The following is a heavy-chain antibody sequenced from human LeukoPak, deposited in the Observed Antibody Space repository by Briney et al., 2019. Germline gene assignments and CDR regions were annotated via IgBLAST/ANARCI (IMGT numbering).Heavy chain of an antibody. Sequence: SETLSLTCAVYGGSLSGYYWSWIRQPPGKGLEWIGEIHHSGSTNYNASLKSRVTISVDTSKNQFFLKLSSVTAADTAVYYCARSGRYFETQWGQGTLVTVSS. CDR3: ARSGRYFETQ. CDR2: IHHSGST. J-gene: IGHJ4*02. D-gene: IGHD3-9*01. CDR1: GGSLSGYY. V-gene: IGHV4-34*01.